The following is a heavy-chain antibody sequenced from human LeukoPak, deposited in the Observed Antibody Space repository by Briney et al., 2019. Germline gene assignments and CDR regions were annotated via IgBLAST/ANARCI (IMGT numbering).Heavy chain of an antibody. J-gene: IGHJ4*02. CDR1: GFTFSSYG. Sequence: GGSLRLSCAASGFTFSSYGMSWVRQAPGKGLEWVSAITYSGGNTYYADSVKGRFTISRDNSKNTLYLQMNSLRAEDTAVYYCAKDCAGCGGDCYSDYWGQGTLVTVSS. CDR2: ITYSGGNT. D-gene: IGHD2-21*02. V-gene: IGHV3-23*01. CDR3: AKDCAGCGGDCYSDY.